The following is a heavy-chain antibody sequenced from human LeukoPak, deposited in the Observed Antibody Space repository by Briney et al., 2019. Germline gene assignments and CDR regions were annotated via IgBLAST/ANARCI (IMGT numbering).Heavy chain of an antibody. CDR3: AHDFWRRADYYYYYYMDV. D-gene: IGHD3-3*01. J-gene: IGHJ6*03. Sequence: SVKVSCKASGGTFSSYAISWVRQAPGKGLEWMGGIIPIFGTANYAQKFQDRVTITADESTSTAYMELSSLRSEDTAVYYCAHDFWRRADYYYYYYMDVWGKGTTVTVSS. V-gene: IGHV1-69*13. CDR2: IIPIFGTA. CDR1: GGTFSSYA.